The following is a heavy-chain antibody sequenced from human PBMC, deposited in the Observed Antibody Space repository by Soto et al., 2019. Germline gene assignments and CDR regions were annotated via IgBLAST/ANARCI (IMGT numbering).Heavy chain of an antibody. D-gene: IGHD1-26*01. CDR2: INPKSGGT. J-gene: IGHJ4*02. CDR3: GRGRSGQIVVFY. CDR1: GYSFTDYH. V-gene: IGHV1-2*06. Sequence: ASVKVSCKASGYSFTDYHIHWVRQAPGQGLEWLGRINPKSGGTSTAQKFQGRVTMTRDMSITKVYMELNNLSPDDTAVYYCGRGRSGQIVVFYWGQGTPVTVSS.